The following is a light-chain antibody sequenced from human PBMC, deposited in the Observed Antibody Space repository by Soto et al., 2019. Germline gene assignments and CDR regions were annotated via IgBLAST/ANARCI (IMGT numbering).Light chain of an antibody. CDR3: QQYNNWPPYT. V-gene: IGKV3-15*01. CDR2: GAS. J-gene: IGKJ2*01. Sequence: EIVMTQSPATLSVSPGERATLSCRASQSVSSSLAWYQQKPGQAPRLLIYGASTRATGIPARFSGSGSGTEFTLTIGSLQSEDFAVYYCQQYNNWPPYTFGQGTKLEIK. CDR1: QSVSSS.